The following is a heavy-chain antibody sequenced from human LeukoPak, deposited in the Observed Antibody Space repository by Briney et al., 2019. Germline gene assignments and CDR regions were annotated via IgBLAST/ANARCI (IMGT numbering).Heavy chain of an antibody. CDR2: ISYDGGNK. D-gene: IGHD5-12*01. CDR3: ARALDIVATSRPFDY. J-gene: IGHJ4*02. V-gene: IGHV3-30-3*01. CDR1: GFTFSSYA. Sequence: PGGSLRLSCAASGFTFSSYAMHWVRQAPGKGLEWVAVISYDGGNKYYADSVKGRFTISRDNSKNTLYLQMNSLRAEDTAVYYCARALDIVATSRPFDYWGQGTLVTVSS.